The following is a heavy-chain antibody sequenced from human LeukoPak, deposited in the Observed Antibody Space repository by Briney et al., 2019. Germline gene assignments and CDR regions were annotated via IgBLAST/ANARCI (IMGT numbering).Heavy chain of an antibody. CDR2: IYYSGST. CDR1: GGSISSYY. V-gene: IGHV4-59*01. CDR3: AGSYDYVWGSYRYTSEAENFDY. D-gene: IGHD3-16*02. Sequence: VKPSETLSLTCTVSGGSISSYYWSWIRQPPGKGLEWIGYIYYSGSTNYNPSLKSRVTISVDTSKNQFSLKLSSVTAADTAVYYCAGSYDYVWGSYRYTSEAENFDYWGQGTLVTVSS. J-gene: IGHJ4*02.